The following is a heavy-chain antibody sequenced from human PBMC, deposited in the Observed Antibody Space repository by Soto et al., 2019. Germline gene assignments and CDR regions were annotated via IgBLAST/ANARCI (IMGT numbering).Heavy chain of an antibody. CDR1: GGTFSSYA. CDR2: IIPIFGTA. J-gene: IGHJ6*02. D-gene: IGHD2-2*01. CDR3: ARSITKYYYYYGMDV. V-gene: IGHV1-69*13. Sequence: GASVKVSCKASGGTFSSYAISWVRQAPGQGLEWMGGIIPIFGTANYAQKFQGRVTITADESTSTAYMELSSLRSEDTAVYYCARSITKYYYYYGMDVWGQGTTVTVS.